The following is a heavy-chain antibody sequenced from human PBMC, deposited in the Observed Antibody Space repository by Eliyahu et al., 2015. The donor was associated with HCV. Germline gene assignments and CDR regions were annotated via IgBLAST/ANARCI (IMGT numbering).Heavy chain of an antibody. CDR2: IVRLFGSS. V-gene: IGHV1-69*01. Sequence: QVQLVQSGPEVKKPGSSVKVSCKASGGSFSISAISWVRQAPGQGLEWMGGIVRLFGSSNYAQKFQGRLTITADESTNTAYMELSSLRSEDTAVYYCARAWWPNNWLDPWGQGTLVIVSS. CDR3: ARAWWPNNWLDP. J-gene: IGHJ5*02. CDR1: GGSFSISA. D-gene: IGHD2-15*01.